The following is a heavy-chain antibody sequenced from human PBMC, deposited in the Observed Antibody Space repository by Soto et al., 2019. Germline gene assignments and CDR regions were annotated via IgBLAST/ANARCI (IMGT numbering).Heavy chain of an antibody. CDR1: GFTFSSYG. V-gene: IGHV3-33*01. Sequence: GGSLRLSCAASGFTFSSYGMHWVRQAPGKGLEWVAVIWYDGSNKYYADSVKGRFTISRDNSKNTMYLQMNSLRAEDTAVYYCARPYMSYSGYDLDYWGQGTLVTVSS. D-gene: IGHD5-12*01. CDR2: IWYDGSNK. J-gene: IGHJ4*02. CDR3: ARPYMSYSGYDLDY.